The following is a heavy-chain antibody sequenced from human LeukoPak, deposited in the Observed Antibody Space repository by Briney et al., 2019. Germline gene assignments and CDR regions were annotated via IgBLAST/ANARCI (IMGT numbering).Heavy chain of an antibody. D-gene: IGHD3-22*01. CDR1: GFTFSNAW. Sequence: GGSLRLSCAASGFTFSNAWMSWVRQAPGKGLEWVGRIKSKIDGGTTDYAAPVKGRFTISRDDSKNTLYLQMNSLKTEDTAAYYCSTTYYYDSSEGYWGQGTLVTVSS. J-gene: IGHJ4*02. V-gene: IGHV3-15*01. CDR3: STTYYYDSSEGY. CDR2: IKSKIDGGTT.